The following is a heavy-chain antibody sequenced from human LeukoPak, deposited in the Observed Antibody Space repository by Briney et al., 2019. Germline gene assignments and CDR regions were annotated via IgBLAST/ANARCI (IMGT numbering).Heavy chain of an antibody. J-gene: IGHJ6*04. Sequence: PGGSLRLSCAASGFTFSSYAMHWVRQAPGKGLEWVAVISYDGSNKYYADYVKGRFTISRDNSKNTLYLQMNSLRAEDTAVYYCARVITMVRGVIKARYYYGMDVWGKGTTVTVSS. D-gene: IGHD3-10*01. V-gene: IGHV3-30*04. CDR3: ARVITMVRGVIKARYYYGMDV. CDR2: ISYDGSNK. CDR1: GFTFSSYA.